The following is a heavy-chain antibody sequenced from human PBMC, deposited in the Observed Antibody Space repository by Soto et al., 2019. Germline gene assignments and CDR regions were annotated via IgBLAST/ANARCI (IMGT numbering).Heavy chain of an antibody. J-gene: IGHJ1*01. V-gene: IGHV3-23*01. CDR2: ISSSGGST. D-gene: IGHD2-21*01. CDR1: GFTFSTYA. CDR3: AKDTGSIPEYLQQ. Sequence: GGSLRLSCAASGFTFSTYAMSWVRQAPGKGLEWVAGISSSGGSTYYADSVKGRFTFSRDNSKNTLYLQMNSLRAEDTAIYYCAKDTGSIPEYLQQWGQGTQVTVSS.